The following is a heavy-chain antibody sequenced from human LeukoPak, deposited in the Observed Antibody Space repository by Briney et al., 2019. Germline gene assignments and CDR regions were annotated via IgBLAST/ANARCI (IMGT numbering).Heavy chain of an antibody. CDR3: AISGGYWAWAH. CDR2: ISASGATT. D-gene: IGHD1-26*01. J-gene: IGHJ4*02. V-gene: IGHV3-23*01. Sequence: GGSLRLSCAASGFNFSIYAMSWVRQAPGRGLQWVSGISASGATTYYADSLKGRFTVSRDNSKNTFYLQMNSLRADDTAVYYCAISGGYWAWAHWGQGTLVTVSS. CDR1: GFNFSIYA.